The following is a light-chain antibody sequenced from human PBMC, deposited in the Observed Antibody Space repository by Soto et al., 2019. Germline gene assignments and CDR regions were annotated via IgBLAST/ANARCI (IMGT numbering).Light chain of an antibody. V-gene: IGKV2-28*01. CDR1: QSLLHSNGYNY. J-gene: IGKJ3*01. CDR2: LGS. CDR3: LQARQTPLP. Sequence: DIVMTQSPLSLPVTPGEPASISCRSSQSLLHSNGYNYLDWYLQKPGQSPQLLIYLGSNRASGVPDRISGSGSGTDFQLSISRVEAEYVADDYFLQARQTPLPFVSGTKVDIK.